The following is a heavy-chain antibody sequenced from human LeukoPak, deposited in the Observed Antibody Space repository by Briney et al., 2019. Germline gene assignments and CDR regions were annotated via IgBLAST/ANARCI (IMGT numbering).Heavy chain of an antibody. Sequence: SETLSLTCTVSGGSFSSYYWSWIRQPPGKGLEWIGYIYYSGSTTYNPSLTSRVTTSVDTSKNQSSLKLSSVTAADTAVYYCARAPYCSGGSCDRPGSWFDPWGQGTLVTVSS. J-gene: IGHJ5*02. CDR3: ARAPYCSGGSCDRPGSWFDP. D-gene: IGHD2-15*01. CDR1: GGSFSSYY. CDR2: IYYSGST. V-gene: IGHV4-59*01.